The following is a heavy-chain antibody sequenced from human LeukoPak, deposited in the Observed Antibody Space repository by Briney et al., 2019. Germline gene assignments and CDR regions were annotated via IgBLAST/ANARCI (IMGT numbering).Heavy chain of an antibody. CDR3: ASHAVAGTASDY. CDR2: IDPSDSYT. J-gene: IGHJ4*02. D-gene: IGHD6-19*01. Sequence: TSYWISXGRQMXXXXXXXXWRIDPSDSYTNYSPSFQGHVTISADKSISTAYLQWSSLKASDTAMYYCASHAVAGTASDYWGQGTLVTVSS. CDR1: TSYW. V-gene: IGHV5-10-1*01.